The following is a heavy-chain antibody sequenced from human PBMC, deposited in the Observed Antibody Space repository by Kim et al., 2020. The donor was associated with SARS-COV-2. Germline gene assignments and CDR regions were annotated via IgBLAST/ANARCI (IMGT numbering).Heavy chain of an antibody. D-gene: IGHD3-16*01. CDR3: AGGGNEEYFQH. V-gene: IGHV4-31*02. CDR2: T. J-gene: IGHJ1*01. Sequence: TYSNPSLKSRVTISVDASKNQFSLKLSAVTAADTAVYYCAGGGNEEYFQHWGQGTLVTVSS.